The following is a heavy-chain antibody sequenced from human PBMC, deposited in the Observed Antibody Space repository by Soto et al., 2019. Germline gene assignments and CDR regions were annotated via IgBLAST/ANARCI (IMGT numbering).Heavy chain of an antibody. V-gene: IGHV4-39*01. CDR1: GGSITSSSHY. CDR3: ARRFEYFHH. J-gene: IGHJ1*01. Sequence: QLQLQESGPGLVKPSETLSLTCTVSGGSITSSSHYWGWIRQPPGKGLEWIGSIYYSVSTYYNPSLKSRVTISVDTSKNQFSLKLSSVTAADTAVYYCARRFEYFHHWGQGTLVTVSS. CDR2: IYYSVST.